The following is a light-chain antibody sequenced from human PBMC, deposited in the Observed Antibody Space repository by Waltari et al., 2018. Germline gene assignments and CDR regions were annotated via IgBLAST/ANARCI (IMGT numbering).Light chain of an antibody. CDR2: DTR. Sequence: QAVVTQEPSLTVSPGGTVTLPCGSSTGAVTSGHYPYWFQQKAGQAPRTLIYDTRNKPAWTPARFSGSLLGGKAALTRSGAQPEDEAEYYCLLSYSGACVFGGGTKLTVL. CDR3: LLSYSGACV. J-gene: IGLJ3*02. CDR1: TGAVTSGHY. V-gene: IGLV7-46*01.